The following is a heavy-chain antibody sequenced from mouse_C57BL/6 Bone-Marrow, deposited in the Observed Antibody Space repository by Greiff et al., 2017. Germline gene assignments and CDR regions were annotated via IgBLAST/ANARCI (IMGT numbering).Heavy chain of an antibody. J-gene: IGHJ1*03. Sequence: QVQLKQPGAELVKPGASVKLSCKASGYTFTSYWMHWVKQRPGQGLEWIGMIHPNSGSTNYNEKFKSKATLTVDKSSSTAYMQLSSLTSEDSAVYYCAFITTVVDWYFDVWGTGTTVTVSS. CDR2: IHPNSGST. V-gene: IGHV1-64*01. D-gene: IGHD1-1*01. CDR1: GYTFTSYW. CDR3: AFITTVVDWYFDV.